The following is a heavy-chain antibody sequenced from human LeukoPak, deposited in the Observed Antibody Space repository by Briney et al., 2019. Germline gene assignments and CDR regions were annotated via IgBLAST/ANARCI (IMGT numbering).Heavy chain of an antibody. J-gene: IGHJ3*02. D-gene: IGHD3-22*01. CDR3: AKDSPPVGYYDSSGYPGAFDI. V-gene: IGHV3-30*02. CDR1: GFTFSSYG. CDR2: IRYDGSNK. Sequence: PGGSLRLSCAASGFTFSSYGTHWVRQAPGKGLEWVAFIRYDGSNKYYADSVKGRFTISRDNSKNTLYLQMNSLRAEDTAVYYCAKDSPPVGYYDSSGYPGAFDIWGQGTMVTVSS.